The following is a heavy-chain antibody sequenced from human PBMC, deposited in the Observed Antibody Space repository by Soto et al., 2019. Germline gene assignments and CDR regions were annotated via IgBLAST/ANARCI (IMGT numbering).Heavy chain of an antibody. CDR3: AKDPPSDYGDYPYYFDY. CDR2: ISGSGGST. Sequence: GGSLRLSCAASGFTFSSYAMSWVRQAPGKGLEWVSAISGSGGSTYYADSVKGRFTISRDNSKNTLYLQMNSLRAEDTAVYYCAKDPPSDYGDYPYYFDYLGQGTLVTVSS. J-gene: IGHJ4*02. V-gene: IGHV3-23*01. D-gene: IGHD4-17*01. CDR1: GFTFSSYA.